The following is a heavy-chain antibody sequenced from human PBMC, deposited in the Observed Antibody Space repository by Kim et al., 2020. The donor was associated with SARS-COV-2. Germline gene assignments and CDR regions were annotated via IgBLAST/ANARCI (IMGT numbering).Heavy chain of an antibody. J-gene: IGHJ4*02. V-gene: IGHV4-39*01. Sequence: SSPSLKSRVTISVDTSKNQFSLKLSSVTAADTAVYYCASPGLLSPGGFDYWGQGTLVTVSS. D-gene: IGHD1-26*01. CDR3: ASPGLLSPGGFDY.